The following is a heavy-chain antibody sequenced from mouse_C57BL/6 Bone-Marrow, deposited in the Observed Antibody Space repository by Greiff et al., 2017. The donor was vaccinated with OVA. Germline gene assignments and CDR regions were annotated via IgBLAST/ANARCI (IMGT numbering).Heavy chain of an antibody. V-gene: IGHV1-69*01. Sequence: QVQLQQPGAELVMPGASVKLSCKASGYTFTSYWMHWVKQRPGQGLEWIGEIDPSDSYTNYNQKFKGKSTLTVDKSSSTAYMQLSSLTSEDSAVYYCARQAYYSNFDYWGQGTTLTGSS. CDR1: GYTFTSYW. D-gene: IGHD2-5*01. CDR2: IDPSDSYT. J-gene: IGHJ2*01. CDR3: ARQAYYSNFDY.